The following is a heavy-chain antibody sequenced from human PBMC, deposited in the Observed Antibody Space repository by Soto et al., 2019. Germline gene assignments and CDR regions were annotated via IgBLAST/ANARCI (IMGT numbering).Heavy chain of an antibody. J-gene: IGHJ6*03. V-gene: IGHV3-66*01. CDR3: AREVREQQLVLVGKGHYYYYYMDV. CDR2: IYSGGST. D-gene: IGHD6-13*01. Sequence: GGSLRLSCAASGFTVSSNYMSWVRQAPGKGLEWVSVIYSGGSTYYADSVKGRFTISRDNSKNTLYLQMNSLRAEDTAVYYCAREVREQQLVLVGKGHYYYYYMDVWGKGTTVTVSS. CDR1: GFTVSSNY.